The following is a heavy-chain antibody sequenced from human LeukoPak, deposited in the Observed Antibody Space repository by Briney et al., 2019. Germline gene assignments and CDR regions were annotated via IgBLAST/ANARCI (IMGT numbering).Heavy chain of an antibody. CDR3: AKGSGSYYSCYFDY. V-gene: IGHV3-23*01. CDR1: GFTFSSYA. D-gene: IGHD1-26*01. Sequence: GGSLRLSCAASGFTFSSYAMSWVRQAPGKGLEWVSAISGSGGSTYYADSVEGRFTISRDNSKNTLYLQMNSLRAEDTAVYYCAKGSGSYYSCYFDYWGQGTLVTVSS. CDR2: ISGSGGST. J-gene: IGHJ4*02.